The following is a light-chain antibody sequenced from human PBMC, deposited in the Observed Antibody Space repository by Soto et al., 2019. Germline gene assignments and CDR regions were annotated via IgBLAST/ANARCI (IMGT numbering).Light chain of an antibody. CDR2: EVS. J-gene: IGLJ2*01. V-gene: IGLV2-14*03. CDR1: SSDVGAYNY. CDR3: SSFAGSRVLV. Sequence: HSALTQPASVSGSPGQSITISCTGTSSDVGAYNYVSWYQQHPGKAPKLIIYEVSDRPSGVSNRFSGSKSGNTASLTISGLQAEDEADYYCSSFAGSRVLVLGGGTKLTVL.